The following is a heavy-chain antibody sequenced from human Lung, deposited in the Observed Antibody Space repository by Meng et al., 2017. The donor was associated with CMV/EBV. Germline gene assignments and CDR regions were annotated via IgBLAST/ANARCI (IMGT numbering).Heavy chain of an antibody. D-gene: IGHD6-19*01. CDR3: ARDPSNTSGRYAYFDY. Sequence: QVELVQSGAEVYKPVASVRVSCKASGYTFTHHGISWIRQAPGQGLEWMGWISCYNGDTNYAQKLQGRVTMTTDTSTNTAYMDLRGLRSDDTAVYYCARDPSNTSGRYAYFDYWGQGTLVTVSS. CDR2: ISCYNGDT. J-gene: IGHJ4*02. V-gene: IGHV1-18*01. CDR1: GYTFTHHG.